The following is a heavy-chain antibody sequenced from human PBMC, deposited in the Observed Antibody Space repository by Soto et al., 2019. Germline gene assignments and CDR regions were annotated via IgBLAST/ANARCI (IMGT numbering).Heavy chain of an antibody. J-gene: IGHJ4*02. Sequence: EVQLLESGGGLVQPGGSLRLSCAASGFTFSSYAMSWVRQAPGKGLEWVSAISGSGGSTYYADSVKGRFTISRDNSKNTLYLQMNSLRADDAAVYYCAKVRAVAGTPYWCQGTLVTVSS. CDR2: ISGSGGST. V-gene: IGHV3-23*01. D-gene: IGHD6-19*01. CDR1: GFTFSSYA. CDR3: AKVRAVAGTPY.